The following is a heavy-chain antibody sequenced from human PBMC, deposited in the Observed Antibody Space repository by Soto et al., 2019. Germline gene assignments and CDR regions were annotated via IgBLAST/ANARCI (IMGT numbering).Heavy chain of an antibody. Sequence: PSETLSLTCAVSGGSISNSGYSWVWIRQPPGKGLEWIGSISHTGTTYYNPSLKSRVTISVDTSKNQFSLKLSSVTAADTAVYYCARARRYFDWLPYYFDYWGQGTLVTVSS. J-gene: IGHJ4*02. CDR3: ARARRYFDWLPYYFDY. V-gene: IGHV4-39*07. D-gene: IGHD3-9*01. CDR2: ISHTGTT. CDR1: GGSISNSGYS.